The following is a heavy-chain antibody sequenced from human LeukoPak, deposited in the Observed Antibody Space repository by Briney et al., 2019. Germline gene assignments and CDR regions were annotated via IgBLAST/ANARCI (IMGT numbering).Heavy chain of an antibody. CDR1: GISLSPSGVV. V-gene: IGHV2-5*02. Sequence: DSAPTPVPPTQTLPLPCTFTGISLSPSGVVVICISQPQGKALEWVGIIYWDDDKRYSPSLKSRLTITKDTSKNQVVLTMTNMDPVDTATYYCAHTGDILTGYYPRTFGYWGQGTLVTVSS. J-gene: IGHJ4*02. CDR2: IYWDDDK. CDR3: AHTGDILTGYYPRTFGY. D-gene: IGHD3-9*01.